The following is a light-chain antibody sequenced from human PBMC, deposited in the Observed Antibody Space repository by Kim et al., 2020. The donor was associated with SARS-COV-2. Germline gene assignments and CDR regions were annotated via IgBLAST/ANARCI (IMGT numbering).Light chain of an antibody. CDR2: EDH. CDR3: QAYDENSWV. CDR1: TGSSGSAF. Sequence: GKTVITRCPRSTGSSGSAFVQWFHQRPGSSPITVIYEDHKRPSGVPDRFSGSVYASSHSPSLTISGLRAEDEADYYSQAYDENSWVFGGGTKLTVL. V-gene: IGLV6-57*01. J-gene: IGLJ3*02.